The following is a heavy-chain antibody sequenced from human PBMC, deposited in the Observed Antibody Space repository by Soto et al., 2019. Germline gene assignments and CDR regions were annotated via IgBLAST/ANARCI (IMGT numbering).Heavy chain of an antibody. D-gene: IGHD3-9*01. J-gene: IGHJ6*02. Sequence: GPAGGSLRLSCATSGFAFTTYAMTWIRQAPGKGLGWVSSISSNGGRTFYADSVKGRFTISRDSSKNTLYLQMNSLRADDTAVYYCAKLRALYDLLMPMDVWGQGTTVNVSS. CDR3: AKLRALYDLLMPMDV. V-gene: IGHV3-23*01. CDR1: GFAFTTYA. CDR2: ISSNGGRT.